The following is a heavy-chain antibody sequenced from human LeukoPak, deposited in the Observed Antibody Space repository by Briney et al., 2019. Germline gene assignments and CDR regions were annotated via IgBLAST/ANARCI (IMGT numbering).Heavy chain of an antibody. D-gene: IGHD3-3*01. V-gene: IGHV1-46*01. CDR3: ARLDDFWSGYSQGWYFDY. J-gene: IGHJ4*02. Sequence: ASVKVSCKASGYTFTSYYMHWVRQAPGQGLEWMGIINPSGGSTSYAQKFQGRVTISVDTSKNQFSLKLSSVTAADTAVYYCARLDDFWSGYSQGWYFDYWGQGTLVTVSS. CDR2: INPSGGST. CDR1: GYTFTSYY.